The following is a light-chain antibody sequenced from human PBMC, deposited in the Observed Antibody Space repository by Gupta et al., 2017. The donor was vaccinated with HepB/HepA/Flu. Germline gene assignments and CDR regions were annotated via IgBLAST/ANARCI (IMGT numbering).Light chain of an antibody. J-gene: IGLJ2*01. CDR2: NNN. CDR3: QVWDSSTDSPV. Sequence: SYVLTQTPSLSVPPGKTATISCGGTNIGAKSVHWYRQRPGQAPVLVISNNNGSPPGIPEGISGTKSGTTATLTTTRVETGDEADYYCQVWDSSTDSPVFGGGTKLTVL. V-gene: IGLV3-21*03. CDR1: NIGAKS.